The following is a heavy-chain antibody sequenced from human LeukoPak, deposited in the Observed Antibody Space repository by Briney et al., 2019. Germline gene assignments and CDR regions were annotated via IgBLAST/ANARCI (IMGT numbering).Heavy chain of an antibody. J-gene: IGHJ4*02. D-gene: IGHD3-22*01. CDR1: GGSISSGSYY. V-gene: IGHV4-61*02. CDR2: IYTSGST. CDR3: ATFRASDSSGYYN. Sequence: PSETLSLTCTVSGGSISSGSYYWSWIRQPAGKGLEWIGRIYTSGSTNYNPSLKSRVTMSVDTSKNQFSLKLSSVTAADTAVYYCATFRASDSSGYYNWGQGTLVTVSS.